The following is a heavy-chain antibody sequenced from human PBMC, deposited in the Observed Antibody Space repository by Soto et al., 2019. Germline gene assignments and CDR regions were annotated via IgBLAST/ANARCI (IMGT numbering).Heavy chain of an antibody. CDR3: AKGRRRSSGWYVPIDY. V-gene: IGHV3-23*01. CDR2: ISGSGGST. D-gene: IGHD6-19*01. CDR1: GFTFSSYA. Sequence: EVQLLESGGGLVQPGGSLRLSCAASGFTFSSYAMSWVRQAPGKGLEWVSAISGSGGSTYYADSVKGRFTISRDNSKNTLYLQRHSLRAEETAVYYCAKGRRRSSGWYVPIDYWGQGTLVTVSS. J-gene: IGHJ4*02.